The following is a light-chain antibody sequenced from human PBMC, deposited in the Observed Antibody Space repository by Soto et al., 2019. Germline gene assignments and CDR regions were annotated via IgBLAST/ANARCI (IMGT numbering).Light chain of an antibody. CDR2: GAS. CDR3: QQYGSSPCWT. CDR1: QSVSSSY. Sequence: EIVLTQSPGTLSLSPGERATLSCRASQSVSSSYLAWYQQKPGQAPRLLIYGASSRATGIPDRFSGSGCGTDVSLTISRLEPEDFAVDYCQQYGSSPCWTFGQGTKVEIK. J-gene: IGKJ1*01. V-gene: IGKV3-20*01.